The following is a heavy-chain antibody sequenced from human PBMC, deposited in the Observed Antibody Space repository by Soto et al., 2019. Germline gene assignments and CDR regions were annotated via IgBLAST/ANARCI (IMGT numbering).Heavy chain of an antibody. V-gene: IGHV3-30-3*01. CDR2: ISYDGSNK. D-gene: IGHD3-22*01. Sequence: GGSLRLSCAASGFTFSSYAMHWVRQAPGKGLEWVAVISYDGSNKYYADSVKGRFTISRDNSKNTPHLQMNSLRAEDTAVYYCARAFYSSGYYYVGPFDYWGQGTLVTVSS. CDR1: GFTFSSYA. CDR3: ARAFYSSGYYYVGPFDY. J-gene: IGHJ4*02.